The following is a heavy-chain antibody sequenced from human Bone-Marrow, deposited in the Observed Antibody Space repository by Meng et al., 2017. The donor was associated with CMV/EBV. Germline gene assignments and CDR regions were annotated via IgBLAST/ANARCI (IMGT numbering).Heavy chain of an antibody. CDR3: AKDSGSYFDY. J-gene: IGHJ4*02. V-gene: IGHV3-30*02. Sequence: GEYLKISCAAPGFTFSSYGMHWVRQAPGKGLEWVAFIRYDGSNKYYADSVKGRFTISRDNSKNTLYLQMNSLRAEDTAVYYCAKDSGSYFDYWGQGTLVTVSS. CDR2: IRYDGSNK. D-gene: IGHD1-26*01. CDR1: GFTFSSYG.